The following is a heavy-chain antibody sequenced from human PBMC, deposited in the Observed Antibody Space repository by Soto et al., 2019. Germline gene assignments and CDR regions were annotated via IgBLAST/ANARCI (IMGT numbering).Heavy chain of an antibody. Sequence: QVHLVQSGAEGKKPGASVKVSCKGSGYAFTTYGITWVRQAPGQGLERMGGISAHNGNTNYAQKLQGRVTVTRATSTSTAYMDLRSLRSDAMAVYYCARGRYGDYWGQGAVVTVSS. CDR2: ISAHNGNT. CDR1: GYAFTTYG. J-gene: IGHJ4*02. D-gene: IGHD1-1*01. CDR3: ARGRYGDY. V-gene: IGHV1-18*03.